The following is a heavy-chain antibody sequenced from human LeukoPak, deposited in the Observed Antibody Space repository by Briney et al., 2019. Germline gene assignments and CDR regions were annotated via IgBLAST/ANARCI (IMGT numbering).Heavy chain of an antibody. V-gene: IGHV1-2*02. J-gene: IGHJ6*03. CDR2: INPKSGGT. Sequence: ASVKASCKASGYTFSAYCMHWVRQAPGQGLEWMGWINPKSGGTNYAQQFQDRVTMTRDTSISSTYMELNRLKSDDTAVYYCARDGYHYYYMDVWGKGTTVTVSS. D-gene: IGHD5-12*01. CDR3: ARDGYHYYYMDV. CDR1: GYTFSAYC.